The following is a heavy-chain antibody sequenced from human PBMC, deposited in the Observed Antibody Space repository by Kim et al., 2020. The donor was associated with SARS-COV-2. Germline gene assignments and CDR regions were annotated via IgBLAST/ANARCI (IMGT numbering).Heavy chain of an antibody. CDR2: ISSNGGST. J-gene: IGHJ6*02. D-gene: IGHD7-27*01. Sequence: GGSLRLSCAASGFTFSSYAMHWVRQAPGKGLEYVSAISSNGGSTYYANSVKGRFTISRDNSKNTLYLQMGSLRAEDMAVYYCARDRGRPEGFHPSLNWAGYYYYGMDVWGQGTTVTVSS. V-gene: IGHV3-64*01. CDR1: GFTFSSYA. CDR3: ARDRGRPEGFHPSLNWAGYYYYGMDV.